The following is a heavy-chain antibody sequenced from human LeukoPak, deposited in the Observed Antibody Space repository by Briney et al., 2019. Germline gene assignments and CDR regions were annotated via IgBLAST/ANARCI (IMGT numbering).Heavy chain of an antibody. CDR2: ISGSGGST. CDR1: GFTFSSDW. CDR3: AKSLRLGPAYYFDY. Sequence: GGSLRLSCAASGFTFSSDWMHCVRQAPGKGLEWVSAISGSGGSTYYADSVKGRFTISRDNSKNTLYLQMNSLRAEDTAVYYCAKSLRLGPAYYFDYWGQGTLVTVSS. D-gene: IGHD3-16*01. J-gene: IGHJ4*02. V-gene: IGHV3-23*01.